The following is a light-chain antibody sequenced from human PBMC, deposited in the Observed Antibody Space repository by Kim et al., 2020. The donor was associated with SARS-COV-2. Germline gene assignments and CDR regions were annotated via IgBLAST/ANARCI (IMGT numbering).Light chain of an antibody. V-gene: IGKV1-39*01. J-gene: IGKJ4*01. CDR3: QETYSDPVT. CDR1: KNIINF. Sequence: AAVGDRVTITCLASKNIINFLNWYQQKPGKAPNLLINAASNLQSGVPSRFSGSGSGTDFTLTISSLQPGDFATYFCQETYSDPVTFGGGTKVDIK. CDR2: AAS.